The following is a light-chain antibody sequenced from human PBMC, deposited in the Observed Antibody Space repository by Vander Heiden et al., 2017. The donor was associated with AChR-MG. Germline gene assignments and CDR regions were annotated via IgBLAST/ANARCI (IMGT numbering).Light chain of an antibody. CDR2: RDS. CDR3: QVWDSSPVV. J-gene: IGLJ3*02. V-gene: IGLV3-9*01. CDR1: NIGSKN. Sequence: SYELTQPLSVSVALGQTARITCGGNNIGSKNVHWYQQKPGQAPVLVIYRDSNRPSGIPERFAGSNSGNTATLTISRAQAGDEADYHCQVWDSSPVVFGGGTKLTVL.